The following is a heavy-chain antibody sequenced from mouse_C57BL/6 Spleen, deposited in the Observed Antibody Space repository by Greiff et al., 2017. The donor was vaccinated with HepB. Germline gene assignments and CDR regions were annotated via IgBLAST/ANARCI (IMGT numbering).Heavy chain of an antibody. CDR1: GYTFTSYW. V-gene: IGHV1-69*01. Sequence: QVQLQQPGAELVMPGASVKLSCKASGYTFTSYWMHWVKQRPGQGLEWIGEIDPSDSYTNYNQKFKRKSTLTVDKSSSTAYMQLSSLTSEDSAVYYCARSAAQAYYFDYWGQGTTLTVSS. D-gene: IGHD3-2*02. J-gene: IGHJ2*01. CDR3: ARSAAQAYYFDY. CDR2: IDPSDSYT.